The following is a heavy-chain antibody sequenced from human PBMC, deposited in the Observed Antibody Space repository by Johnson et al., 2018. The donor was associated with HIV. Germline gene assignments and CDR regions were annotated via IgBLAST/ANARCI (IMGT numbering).Heavy chain of an antibody. CDR2: IWYDGSNK. V-gene: IGHV3-33*01. CDR1: GFTFSSYG. J-gene: IGHJ3*02. CDR3: AREELGEAGGLDI. Sequence: QVQLVESGGGVVQPGRSLRLSCAASGFTFSSYGMHWVRQAPGKGLEWVAVIWYDGSNKYSADAVKGRFIISRDKSKNTLYLQMDSLRVDDTAVYYCAREELGEAGGLDIWGPGTMVTVSS. D-gene: IGHD7-27*01.